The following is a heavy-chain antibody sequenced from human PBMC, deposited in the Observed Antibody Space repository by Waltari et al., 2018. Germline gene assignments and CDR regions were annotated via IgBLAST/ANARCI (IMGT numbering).Heavy chain of an antibody. CDR2: IYYSGST. CDR1: GGSISSYY. CDR3: ARGLRMEGAFDI. V-gene: IGHV4-59*01. J-gene: IGHJ3*02. Sequence: QVQLQESGPGLVKPSETLSLTCTVSGGSISSYYWSWIRQPPGKGLEWIGYIYYSGSTNYNPSLKSRVTISVDTSKNQFSLKLSSVTAADTAVYYCARGLRMEGAFDIWGQGTMVTVSS. D-gene: IGHD2-15*01.